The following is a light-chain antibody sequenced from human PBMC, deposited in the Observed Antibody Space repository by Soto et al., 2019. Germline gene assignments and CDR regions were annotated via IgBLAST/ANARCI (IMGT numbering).Light chain of an antibody. CDR3: QQYTDRPRT. CDR2: DAS. V-gene: IGKV3-11*01. Sequence: EIVLTQSPATLSLSPGERATLSCRASQSVSSYLAWYQQKPGQAPRLLIYDASNRATGIPARFRGSGSGTEFTLTIDSLQSEDFAVYYCQQYTDRPRTFGQGTKVDIK. CDR1: QSVSSY. J-gene: IGKJ1*01.